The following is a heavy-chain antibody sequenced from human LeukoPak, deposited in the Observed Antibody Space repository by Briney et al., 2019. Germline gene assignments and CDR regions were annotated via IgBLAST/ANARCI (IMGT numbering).Heavy chain of an antibody. J-gene: IGHJ6*03. CDR2: IKQDGSEK. CDR3: ARVPGYCSGGSCYSVDV. Sequence: GGSLRLSCAASGFTFSSYWMSWVRQAPGKGLEWVANIKQDGSEKYYVDSVKGRFTISRDNAKNSLYLQMNSLRAEDTAVYYCARVPGYCSGGSCYSVDVWGKGTTVTVSS. CDR1: GFTFSSYW. V-gene: IGHV3-7*01. D-gene: IGHD2-15*01.